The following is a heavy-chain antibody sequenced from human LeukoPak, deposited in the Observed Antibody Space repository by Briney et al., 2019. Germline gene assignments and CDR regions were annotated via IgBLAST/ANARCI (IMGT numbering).Heavy chain of an antibody. CDR2: IYYSGST. D-gene: IGHD3-10*01. CDR3: ASTYYYGSGMYFDY. Sequence: SETLSLTCTVSGGSISSSSYYWGWIRQPPGKGLEWTGSIYYSGSTYYNPSLKSRVTISVDTSKNQFSLKLSSVTAADTAVYYCASTYYYGSGMYFDYWGQGTLVTVSS. J-gene: IGHJ4*02. CDR1: GGSISSSSYY. V-gene: IGHV4-39*07.